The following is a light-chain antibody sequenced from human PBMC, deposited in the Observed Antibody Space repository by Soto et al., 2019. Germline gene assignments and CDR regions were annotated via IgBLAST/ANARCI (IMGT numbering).Light chain of an antibody. J-gene: IGKJ1*01. Sequence: EIVMTQSPATLSVSPGERATLSCRASQSVSSSLGWYQQKPGQAPRLLIYGASTRDTGIPARFSGSGSGTEFTLTISSLQSEDFAVYYCQQYINWPRTFGQGTKVEIK. V-gene: IGKV3-15*01. CDR2: GAS. CDR3: QQYINWPRT. CDR1: QSVSSS.